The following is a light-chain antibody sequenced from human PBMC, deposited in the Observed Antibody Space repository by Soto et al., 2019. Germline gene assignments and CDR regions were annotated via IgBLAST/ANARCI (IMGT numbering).Light chain of an antibody. CDR3: QQYYGTPFT. CDR2: WAS. J-gene: IGKJ3*01. Sequence: DIVMTQSPDSLAVSLGERATTNCKSSQSILYSSNNKNYLGWYQQKPGQLPKLLFYWASTREFGVPDRFSGSGSGTDFTLTISNLQAEDVAVYYCQQYYGTPFTFGPGTKVAIK. V-gene: IGKV4-1*01. CDR1: QSILYSSNNKNY.